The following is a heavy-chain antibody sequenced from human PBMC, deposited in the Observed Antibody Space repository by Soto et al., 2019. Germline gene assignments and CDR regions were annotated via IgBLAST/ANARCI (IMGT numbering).Heavy chain of an antibody. Sequence: QVQLQESGPGLVEPSQTLSLICTVSGASIISDGYYWTWIRQHPGKGLEWLGYIHYSGGATYSPSYNPSLKSRLAISVDTSKRLFSLELTSVRAADTAVYYCARVPTYYPDSIGYPPFHPWGQGTLVTVSS. D-gene: IGHD5-18*01. CDR2: IHYSGGATYSP. V-gene: IGHV4-31*03. CDR1: GASIISDGYY. J-gene: IGHJ5*02. CDR3: ARVPTYYPDSIGYPPFHP.